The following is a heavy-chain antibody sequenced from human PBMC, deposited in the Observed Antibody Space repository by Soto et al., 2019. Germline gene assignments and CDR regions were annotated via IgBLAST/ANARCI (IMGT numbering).Heavy chain of an antibody. CDR1: GDSISSADYY. V-gene: IGHV4-30-4*01. J-gene: IGHJ4*02. D-gene: IGHD2-15*01. CDR3: ARELSPPLFDY. CDR2: VYHSGST. Sequence: QVQLQESGPGLVKPSQTLSLTCTVSGDSISSADYYWSWIRQPPGQGLEWIGYVYHSGSTYYNPSLKSRVTMSIDTSKNQFSLNLSSVTAADTAVYYGARELSPPLFDYWGQGTLVTVSS.